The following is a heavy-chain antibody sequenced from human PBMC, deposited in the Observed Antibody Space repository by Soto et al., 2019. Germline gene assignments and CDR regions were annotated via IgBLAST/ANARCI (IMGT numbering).Heavy chain of an antibody. D-gene: IGHD3-10*01. V-gene: IGHV4-59*01. CDR1: GGSISSYY. Sequence: QVQLQESGPGLVKPSETLSLTCTVSGGSISSYYWSWIRQPPGKGLEWIGYIYYSGSTNYNPSLKSRVTISVDTSKNQFSLKLSSVTAADTAVYYCARAPAIPDYYYGSGRWGYFDYWGQGTLVTVSS. CDR2: IYYSGST. J-gene: IGHJ4*02. CDR3: ARAPAIPDYYYGSGRWGYFDY.